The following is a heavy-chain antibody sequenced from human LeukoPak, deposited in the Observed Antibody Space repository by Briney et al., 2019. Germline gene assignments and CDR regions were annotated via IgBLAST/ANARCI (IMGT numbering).Heavy chain of an antibody. CDR1: GFTVSRKY. CDR3: ARGGGLDV. V-gene: IGHV3-53*01. D-gene: IGHD3-16*01. Sequence: PGGSLRLSCAASGFTVSRKYMSWVRQALGKGLECVSVIYSGGTTYYADSVKGRFTISRDNSKNTLFLQMNNLRAEDTAVYFCARGGGLDVWGQGATVTVSS. J-gene: IGHJ6*02. CDR2: IYSGGTT.